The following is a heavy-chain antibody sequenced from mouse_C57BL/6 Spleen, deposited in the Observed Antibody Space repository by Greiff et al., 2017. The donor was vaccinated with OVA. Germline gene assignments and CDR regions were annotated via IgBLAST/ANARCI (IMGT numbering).Heavy chain of an antibody. J-gene: IGHJ2*01. Sequence: QVQLQQPGPELVKPGASVKLSCKASGYTFTSYWMHWVKQRPGQGLEWIGNINPSNGGTNYNEQFQSKATLTVDKSSSTAYMQRSSLTSEDSAVYYCERYYYYGISAYYFDYWGQGTTLTVSS. CDR1: GYTFTSYW. D-gene: IGHD1-1*01. CDR2: INPSNGGT. CDR3: ERYYYYGISAYYFDY. V-gene: IGHV1-53*01.